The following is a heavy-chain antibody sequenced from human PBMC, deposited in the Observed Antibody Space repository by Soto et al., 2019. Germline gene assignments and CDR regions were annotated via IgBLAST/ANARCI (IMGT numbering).Heavy chain of an antibody. D-gene: IGHD6-13*01. Sequence: AAEKVSCPSSGYTFTVYYMHWVLQAPGQGLEWMGWINPNSGGTNYAQKFQGWVTMTRDTSISTAYMELSRLRSDDTAVYYCARVKQQLARGYVMDGWGKGTTVTVSS. V-gene: IGHV1-2*04. CDR2: INPNSGGT. J-gene: IGHJ6*04. CDR3: ARVKQQLARGYVMDG. CDR1: GYTFTVYY.